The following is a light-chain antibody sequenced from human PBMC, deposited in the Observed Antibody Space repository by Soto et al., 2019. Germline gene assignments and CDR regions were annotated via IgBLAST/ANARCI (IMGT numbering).Light chain of an antibody. CDR3: QQYNSYSLT. CDR1: QTISSW. J-gene: IGKJ1*01. CDR2: QAS. V-gene: IGKV1-5*03. Sequence: DIQMTQSPSALSASVGDRVTITCRASQTISSWLAWYQQKPGEAPRLLIYQASSLETEVPSRFSGSGSGTEFTLTISRLQPGDVETYYCQQYNSYSLTFGQGTKVDIK.